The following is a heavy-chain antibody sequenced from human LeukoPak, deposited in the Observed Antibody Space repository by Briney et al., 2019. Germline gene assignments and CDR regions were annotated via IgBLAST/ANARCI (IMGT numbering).Heavy chain of an antibody. V-gene: IGHV4-39*01. J-gene: IGHJ3*02. CDR1: GASISSSNYY. D-gene: IGHD3-3*01. Sequence: SETLSLTCTVSGASISSSNYYWGWIRQPPGKGLEWIWTFYYSRSSYYNPSLKSRLTMSVDTSKNRFSLKLRSVTAADTAVYYCARKLAFGVVVIHGGAFDIWGQGTMVTVSS. CDR2: FYYSRSS. CDR3: ARKLAFGVVVIHGGAFDI.